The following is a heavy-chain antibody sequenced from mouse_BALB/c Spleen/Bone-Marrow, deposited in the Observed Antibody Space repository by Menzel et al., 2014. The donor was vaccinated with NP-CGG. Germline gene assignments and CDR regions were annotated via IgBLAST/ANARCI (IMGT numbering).Heavy chain of an antibody. CDR3: AKVTTGFAY. D-gene: IGHD2-2*01. J-gene: IGHJ3*01. CDR2: IYPGDGDT. Sequence: VMLVESGAELVRPGSSVKISCKASGYAFSSYWVTWVKRRPGQGLEWIGQIYPGDGDTNYNGKFKDKVTLTADKSSSAAYMQLSSLTSEDSAVYFCAKVTTGFAYWGQGTLVTVSA. CDR1: GYAFSSYW. V-gene: IGHV1-80*01.